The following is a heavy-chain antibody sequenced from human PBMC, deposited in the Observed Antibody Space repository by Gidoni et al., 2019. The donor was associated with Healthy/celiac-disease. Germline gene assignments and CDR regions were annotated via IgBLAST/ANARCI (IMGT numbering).Heavy chain of an antibody. CDR1: GYTFTGYY. J-gene: IGHJ4*02. V-gene: IGHV1-2*02. Sequence: QVQLVQSGAEVKKPGASVKVSCTASGYTFTGYYMHWVRQAPGQGLEWMGWINPNSGGTNYAQKFQGRVTMTRDTSISTAYMELSRLRSDDTAVYYCARDPLGGYGSGSYYYFDYWGQGTLVTVSS. CDR2: INPNSGGT. D-gene: IGHD3-10*01. CDR3: ARDPLGGYGSGSYYYFDY.